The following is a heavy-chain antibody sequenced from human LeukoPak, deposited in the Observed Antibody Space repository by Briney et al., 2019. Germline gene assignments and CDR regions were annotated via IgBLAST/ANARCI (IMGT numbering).Heavy chain of an antibody. V-gene: IGHV3-9*01. CDR1: GFTFDDYA. CDR2: INWNGVGI. CDR3: ARDRYYDSSRRSDAFDI. J-gene: IGHJ3*02. D-gene: IGHD3-22*01. Sequence: GRSLKLSCAASGFTFDDYAMHWVRQAPGKGLEWVSGINWNGVGIGYADSVKGRFTISRDNSKNSLYLQMNSLRAEDTALYYCARDRYYDSSRRSDAFDIWGQGTMVTVSS.